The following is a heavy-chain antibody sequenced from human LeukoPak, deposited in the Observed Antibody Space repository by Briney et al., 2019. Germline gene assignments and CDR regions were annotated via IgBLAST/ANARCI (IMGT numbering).Heavy chain of an antibody. D-gene: IGHD3-10*01. CDR2: VSGSGEST. CDR3: AKGGAVSSKSITMVRGTRRYSYYMDV. CDR1: GFTFSSYG. Sequence: GGSLRLSCAASGFTFSSYGMSWVRQGPGKGLEWVSSVSGSGESTYYADSVKGRFTISRDNSKNMLYLQMNSLKAEDTAVYYCAKGGAVSSKSITMVRGTRRYSYYMDVWAKGTTVTISS. J-gene: IGHJ6*03. V-gene: IGHV3-23*01.